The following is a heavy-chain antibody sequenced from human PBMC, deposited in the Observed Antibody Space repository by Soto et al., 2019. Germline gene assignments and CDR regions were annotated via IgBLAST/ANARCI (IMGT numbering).Heavy chain of an antibody. V-gene: IGHV1-69*08. J-gene: IGHJ4*02. CDR2: IIPLLGRA. D-gene: IGHD4-17*01. CDR1: GGPVSSYT. Sequence: QVQLVQSGAEVKKPGSSVKVSCKASGGPVSSYTLNWVRQAPGQGLEWMGRIIPLLGRATYSGKFQGRVTITANKSTSTAYMDLGSLRSEDTAVYFCAGDSGKSDYAFDFWGQGTLVTVSS. CDR3: AGDSGKSDYAFDF.